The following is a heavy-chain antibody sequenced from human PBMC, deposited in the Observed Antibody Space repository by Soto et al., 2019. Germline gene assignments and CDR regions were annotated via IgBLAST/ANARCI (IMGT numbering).Heavy chain of an antibody. CDR1: GYTFTSYD. D-gene: IGHD4-17*01. J-gene: IGHJ5*02. CDR2: MNPNSGNT. CDR3: ARGPTTARPDWFDP. V-gene: IGHV1-8*01. Sequence: QVQLVQSGAEVKKPGASVKVSCKASGYTFTSYDINWVRQATGQGLEWMGWMNPNSGNTGYAQKFQGRVTMTRNTSISTAYMELSSLRSEDTAVYYGARGPTTARPDWFDPWGQGTLVTVSS.